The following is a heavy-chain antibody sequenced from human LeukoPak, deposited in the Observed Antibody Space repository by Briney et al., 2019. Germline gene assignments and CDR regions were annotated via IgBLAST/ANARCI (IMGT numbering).Heavy chain of an antibody. CDR3: ARDGEGSGRPAYYYYYMDV. CDR1: GFTFSSYS. D-gene: IGHD3-10*01. Sequence: PGGSQRLSCAASGFTFSSYSMNWVRQAPGKGLEWVSSISSSSSYIYYADSVKGRFTISRDNAKNSLYLQMNSLRAEDTAVYYCARDGEGSGRPAYYYYYMDVWGKGTTVTVSS. J-gene: IGHJ6*03. V-gene: IGHV3-21*01. CDR2: ISSSSSYI.